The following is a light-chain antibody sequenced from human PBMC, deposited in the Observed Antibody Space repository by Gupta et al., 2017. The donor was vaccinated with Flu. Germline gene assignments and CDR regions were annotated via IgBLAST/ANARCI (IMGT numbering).Light chain of an antibody. CDR2: EAT. V-gene: IGKV5-2*01. J-gene: IGKJ1*01. CDR1: QDSDDD. Sequence: TAFMSATPGDTVSISCKASQDSDDDVNWYRQKPGEAAIFIIQEATARAPGIPPRFSGSGYGTDFTLTINNIESEDAAYYFGLQHDNVPWTCGQGTKVDIK. CDR3: LQHDNVPWT.